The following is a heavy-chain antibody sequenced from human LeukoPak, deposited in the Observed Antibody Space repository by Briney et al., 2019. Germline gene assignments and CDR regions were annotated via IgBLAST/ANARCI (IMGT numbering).Heavy chain of an antibody. Sequence: GGSLRLSCAASGFTFSDFYMSWIRQAPGKGLEWISSISSSGNTLPYADSVKGRFTISRDNAKNSLYLQMDSLRVEDTAVYYCARGSYYYDSSAQKAFDIWGQGTMVTVSS. J-gene: IGHJ3*02. V-gene: IGHV3-11*04. D-gene: IGHD3-22*01. CDR3: ARGSYYYDSSAQKAFDI. CDR1: GFTFSDFY. CDR2: ISSSGNTL.